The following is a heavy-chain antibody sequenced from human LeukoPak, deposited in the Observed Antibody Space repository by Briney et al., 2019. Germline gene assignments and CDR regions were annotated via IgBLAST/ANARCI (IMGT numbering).Heavy chain of an antibody. CDR3: AKVAYSSGYSDY. CDR1: GFTVSSNY. Sequence: GGSLRLSCTVSGFTVSSNYMSWVRQAPGKGLEWVSAISGSGGSTYYADSVKGRFTISRDNSKNTLYLQMNSLRAEDTAVYYCAKVAYSSGYSDYWGQGTLVTVSS. V-gene: IGHV3-23*01. D-gene: IGHD3-22*01. J-gene: IGHJ4*02. CDR2: ISGSGGST.